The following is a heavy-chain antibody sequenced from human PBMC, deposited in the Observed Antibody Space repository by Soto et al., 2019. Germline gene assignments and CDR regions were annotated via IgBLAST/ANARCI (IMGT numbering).Heavy chain of an antibody. CDR2: ISWNSGSI. J-gene: IGHJ4*02. CDR1: GFTFDDYA. CDR3: AKGDIAAAGLYANYFDY. D-gene: IGHD6-13*01. V-gene: IGHV3-9*01. Sequence: PGGSLRLSCAASGFTFDDYAMHWVRQAPGKGLEWVSGISWNSGSIGYADSVKGRFTISRDNAKNSLYLQMNSLRAEDTALYYCAKGDIAAAGLYANYFDYWGQGTLVTVSS.